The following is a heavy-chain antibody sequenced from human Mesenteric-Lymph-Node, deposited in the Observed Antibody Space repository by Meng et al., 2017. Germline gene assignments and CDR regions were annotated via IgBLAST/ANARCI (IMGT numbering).Heavy chain of an antibody. D-gene: IGHD2-2*01. Sequence: SCAASGFTFSSYAMSWVRQAPGKGLEWVAVISYDGSNKYYADSVKGRFTISRDNSKNTLYLQMNSLRAEDTAVYYCARDAVRHIVVVPAANSPGDYWGQGTPVTVSS. V-gene: IGHV3-30*04. CDR3: ARDAVRHIVVVPAANSPGDY. CDR2: ISYDGSNK. CDR1: GFTFSSYA. J-gene: IGHJ4*02.